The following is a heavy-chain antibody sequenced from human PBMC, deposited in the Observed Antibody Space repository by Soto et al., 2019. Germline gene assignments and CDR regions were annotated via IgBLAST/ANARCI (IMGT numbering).Heavy chain of an antibody. V-gene: IGHV1-58*01. D-gene: IGHD3-3*01. CDR1: GFTFTSSA. CDR3: AAGTIFGGVMDYYYYGMDV. Sequence: SVKVSCKASGFTFTSSAVQWVRQARGQRLEWIGWIVVGSGNTNYAQKFQERVTITRDMSTSTAYMELSSLRSEDTAVYYCAAGTIFGGVMDYYYYGMDVWGQGTTVTVSS. CDR2: IVVGSGNT. J-gene: IGHJ6*02.